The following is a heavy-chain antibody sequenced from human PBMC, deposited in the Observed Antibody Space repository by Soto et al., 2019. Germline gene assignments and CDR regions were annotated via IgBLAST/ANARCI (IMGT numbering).Heavy chain of an antibody. D-gene: IGHD6-19*01. J-gene: IGHJ4*02. CDR1: GGSISSGTYY. V-gene: IGHV4-31*03. CDR2: IHFSGTT. CDR3: ATETRAVGGTGEDW. Sequence: QVQLQESGPGLVRPSQTLSLTCTVSGGSISSGTYYWSWIRQPPEKGLEWIGYIHFSGTTYYNPFLKSRLNLSLVTSKNQSSLTLTSVPAPDTGVYSWATETRAVGGTGEDWWGQGTRVTVSS.